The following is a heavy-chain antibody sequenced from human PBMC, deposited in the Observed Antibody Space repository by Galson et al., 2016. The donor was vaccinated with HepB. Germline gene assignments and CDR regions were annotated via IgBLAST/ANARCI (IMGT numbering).Heavy chain of an antibody. D-gene: IGHD3-10*01. CDR3: AGGRVRNY. CDR2: FRSGSDK. CDR1: GFIVSDND. Sequence: SLRLSCAASGFIVSDNDMTWVRQAPGKGLEWVAIFRSGSDKSYAESVKGRFIIYRDNSKNTIYLQMNSLRAEDTAIYYCAGGRVRNYWGQGTLVTVSS. J-gene: IGHJ4*02. V-gene: IGHV3-53*01.